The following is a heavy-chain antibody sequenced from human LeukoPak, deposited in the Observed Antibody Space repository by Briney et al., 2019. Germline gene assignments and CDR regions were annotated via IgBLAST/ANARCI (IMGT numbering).Heavy chain of an antibody. J-gene: IGHJ4*02. CDR2: IYYSGST. CDR1: GGSISSDGYY. V-gene: IGHV4-31*03. CDR3: ARARRLWSMDY. Sequence: PSETLSLTCTVSGGSISSDGYYWSWIRQRPGKGLEWIGNIYYSGSTYYNPSLKSRVTISVDTSKNQFSLKLSSVTAADTAVYYCARARRLWSMDYWGQGTLVTVSS. D-gene: IGHD2-8*01.